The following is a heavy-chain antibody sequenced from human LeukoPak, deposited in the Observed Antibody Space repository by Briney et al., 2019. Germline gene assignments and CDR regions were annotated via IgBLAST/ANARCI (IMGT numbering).Heavy chain of an antibody. CDR1: GFTFSSYS. Sequence: GGSLRLSCAASGFTFSSYSMNWVRQAPGKGLEWVSSISSSSSSYIYYADSVKGRFTISRDNSKNTLYLQMNSLRAEDTAVYYCAKEGSSSSGSADYYYYYGMDVWGQGTTVTVSS. CDR3: AKEGSSSSGSADYYYYYGMDV. D-gene: IGHD6-6*01. CDR2: ISSSSSSYI. J-gene: IGHJ6*02. V-gene: IGHV3-21*01.